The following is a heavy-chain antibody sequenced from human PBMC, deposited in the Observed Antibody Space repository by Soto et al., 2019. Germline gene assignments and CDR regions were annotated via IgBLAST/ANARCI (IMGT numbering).Heavy chain of an antibody. CDR3: AKVAGGLGYFDL. CDR1: GFNFSDYA. Sequence: EVQLLESGGGLARPGGSLRLSCVDSGFNFSDYAMTWVRQAPGKGLEWVATISATGGNIEYTDSLKGRFTISRDNSKSTLYLQLNGLTSDDTAVHYCAKVAGGLGYFDLWGRGTLVTVSS. D-gene: IGHD3-16*01. V-gene: IGHV3-23*01. CDR2: ISATGGNI. J-gene: IGHJ2*01.